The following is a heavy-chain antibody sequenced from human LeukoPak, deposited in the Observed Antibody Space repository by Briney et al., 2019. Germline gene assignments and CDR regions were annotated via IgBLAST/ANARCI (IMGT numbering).Heavy chain of an antibody. CDR1: GFTLSSYS. D-gene: IGHD5-24*01. V-gene: IGHV3-21*01. Sequence: GGSLRLSCAASGFTLSSYSLNWVRQAPGKGLEWVSSITSSSSYIYYTDSVKGRFTISRDNAKNSLFLQMNSLRADDTAVYYCAREGDGYNSPIDYWGQGTLVTVSS. CDR3: AREGDGYNSPIDY. J-gene: IGHJ4*02. CDR2: ITSSSSYI.